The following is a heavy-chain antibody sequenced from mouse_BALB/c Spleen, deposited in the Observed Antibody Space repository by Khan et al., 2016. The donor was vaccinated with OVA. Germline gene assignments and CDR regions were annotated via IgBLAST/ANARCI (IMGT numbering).Heavy chain of an antibody. V-gene: IGHV9-1*02. CDR2: INTSTGEP. Sequence: QIQLVQSGPELKKPGETVKISCKASGYTFTNFGMNWVKQAPGKALKWMGWINTSTGEPTYADDFTGRFAFSLETSASTAYLQINNLKNEDMATYFYARSLNYYVSWFAYWGQGTLVTVSA. CDR1: GYTFTNFG. D-gene: IGHD1-1*01. J-gene: IGHJ3*01. CDR3: ARSLNYYVSWFAY.